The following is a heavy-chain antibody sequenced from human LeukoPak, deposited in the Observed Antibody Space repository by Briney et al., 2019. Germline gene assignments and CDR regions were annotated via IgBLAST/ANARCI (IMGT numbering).Heavy chain of an antibody. CDR3: AKDSDTPGYFDY. J-gene: IGHJ4*02. Sequence: GGSPRLSCAASAFPFSGYAMNWVRQAPGKGLEWISGIGGSGTGTFYADSVKGRFTICRDNSKNTLFLQMTRLRAEDTAIYYCAKDSDTPGYFDYWGQGTPVTVSS. V-gene: IGHV3-23*01. D-gene: IGHD2-2*02. CDR1: AFPFSGYA. CDR2: IGGSGTGT.